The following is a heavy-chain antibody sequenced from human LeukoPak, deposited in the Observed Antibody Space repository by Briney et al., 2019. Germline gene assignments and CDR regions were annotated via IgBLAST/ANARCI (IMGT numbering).Heavy chain of an antibody. CDR2: IYYSGST. J-gene: IGHJ4*02. D-gene: IGHD5-18*01. CDR3: AREWLWFDY. V-gene: IGHV4-59*01. CDR1: GGSLSRYY. Sequence: SETLSLACTVSGGSLSRYYWSWIRQPPGQGLEWIGYIYYSGSTNYNPSLKSRVTKSVDTSKNQFSLKLSSVTAADTAVYYCAREWLWFDYWGQGTLVTVSS.